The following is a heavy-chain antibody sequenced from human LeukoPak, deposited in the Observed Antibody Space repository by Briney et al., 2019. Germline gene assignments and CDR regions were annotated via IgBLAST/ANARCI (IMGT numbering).Heavy chain of an antibody. CDR2: IYISEKT. J-gene: IGHJ4*02. V-gene: IGHV4-4*07. Sequence: SETLSLTCTVSGGSTVSGGYISNYFWSWIRQPAGKGLEWIGRIYISEKTNYNPSLESRVTMSVDTFKNQFSLKVRSVTAADTAVYYCARRLRRSIDYWGQGTLVTVSS. CDR1: GGYISNYF. D-gene: IGHD4-17*01. CDR3: ARRLRRSIDY.